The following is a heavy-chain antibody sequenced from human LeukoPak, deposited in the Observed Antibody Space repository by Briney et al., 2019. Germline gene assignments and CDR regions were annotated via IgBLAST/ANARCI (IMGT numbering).Heavy chain of an antibody. CDR2: IYYSGST. Sequence: SETLSLTCTVSGGSINSYYWSWIRQPPGKGLEWIGYIYYSGSTNYSPSLKSRVTISIDTSKNQFSLKLSSVTAADTAVFYCARLQAGLNRYYFDYWGQGALVTVSS. V-gene: IGHV4-59*08. CDR3: ARLQAGLNRYYFDY. CDR1: GGSINSYY. D-gene: IGHD2/OR15-2a*01. J-gene: IGHJ4*02.